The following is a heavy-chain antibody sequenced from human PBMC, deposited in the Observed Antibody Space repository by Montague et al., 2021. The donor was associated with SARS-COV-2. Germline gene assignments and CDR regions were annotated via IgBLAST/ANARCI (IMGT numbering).Heavy chain of an antibody. CDR3: ASGIYSSGSYYNRYYYGLDI. J-gene: IGHJ6*02. CDR1: GGSLSGYY. V-gene: IGHV4-34*01. CDR2: INHSANT. Sequence: SETLSLTCAVYGGSLSGYYWSWIRQPPEKGLEWIGEINHSANTKYNPSLKSPVTTSIDTSKNQFSLKMTSVTAADTATYYCASGIYSSGSYYNRYYYGLDIWGPGTTVIVSS. D-gene: IGHD3-10*01.